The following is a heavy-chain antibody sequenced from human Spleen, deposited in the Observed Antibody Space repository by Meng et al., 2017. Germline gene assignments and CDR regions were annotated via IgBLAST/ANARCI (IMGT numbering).Heavy chain of an antibody. Sequence: ASVKVSCKASGYTFTNYYIHWVRQAPGQGLEWTGIINPSGGSTSFAQKFQGRVTLTRDTSTSTVYMELSSLRSEDTAVDYCAREMGGNMDYWGQGTLVTVSS. CDR1: GYTFTNYY. V-gene: IGHV1-46*01. CDR3: AREMGGNMDY. D-gene: IGHD4-23*01. CDR2: INPSGGST. J-gene: IGHJ4*02.